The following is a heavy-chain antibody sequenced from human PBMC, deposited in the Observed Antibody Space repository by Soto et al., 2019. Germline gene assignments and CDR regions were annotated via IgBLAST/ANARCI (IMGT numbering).Heavy chain of an antibody. CDR1: GGTFSSYA. V-gene: IGHV1-69*06. CDR3: ARAIVLATIPDAFDI. D-gene: IGHD2-21*01. Sequence: QVQLVQSGAEVKKPGPSVKVSCKASGGTFSSYAISWVRQAPGQGLEWMGGVIPIFGTANYAQKFQGRVTNTADKSTSTAYMELSSLRSEDTAVYYCARAIVLATIPDAFDIWGQGTMVTVSS. J-gene: IGHJ3*02. CDR2: VIPIFGTA.